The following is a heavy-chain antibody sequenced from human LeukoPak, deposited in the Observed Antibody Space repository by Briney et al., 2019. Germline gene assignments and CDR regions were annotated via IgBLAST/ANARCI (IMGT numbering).Heavy chain of an antibody. J-gene: IGHJ4*02. D-gene: IGHD3-9*01. CDR3: ATGPLDWRPYYFNY. V-gene: IGHV1-18*01. CDR1: GYTFTSYG. CDR2: ISPYNGNT. Sequence: ASVKVSCKTSGYTFTSYGISWVRQAPGQGLEWMGWISPYNGNTKYIQKFQGRVTMTTDTSTSTAYMELRSLRSDDTAVYYCATGPLDWRPYYFNYWGQGTLVTVSS.